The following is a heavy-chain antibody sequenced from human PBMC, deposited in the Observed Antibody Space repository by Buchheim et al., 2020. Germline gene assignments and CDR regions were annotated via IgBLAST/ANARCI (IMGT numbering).Heavy chain of an antibody. J-gene: IGHJ6*02. Sequence: QVQPVESGGGLVKPGGSLRLSCAASGFTFSDYYMSWIRQAPGKGLEWVSYISSSSSYTNYADSVKGRFTISRDNAKNSLYLQMNSLRAEDTAVYYCATKSPVVAATYYYYGMDVWGQGTT. CDR1: GFTFSDYY. V-gene: IGHV3-11*06. CDR2: ISSSSSYT. D-gene: IGHD2-15*01. CDR3: ATKSPVVAATYYYYGMDV.